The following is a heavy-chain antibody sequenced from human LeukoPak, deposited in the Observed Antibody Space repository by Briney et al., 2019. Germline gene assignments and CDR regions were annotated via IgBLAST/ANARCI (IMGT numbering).Heavy chain of an antibody. D-gene: IGHD3-10*01. J-gene: IGHJ5*02. CDR2: IYLSGGT. V-gene: IGHV4-39*07. Sequence: SETLSLTCTVPGVSISSSNSYWGWIRQPPGKGLEWIGSIYLSGGTYYNPSLKSRATISVTTSKNQFSLKLSSVTAADTAVYYCACRLLYCYGSESPVDNWFDPWGQGTLVTVSS. CDR3: ACRLLYCYGSESPVDNWFDP. CDR1: GVSISSSNSY.